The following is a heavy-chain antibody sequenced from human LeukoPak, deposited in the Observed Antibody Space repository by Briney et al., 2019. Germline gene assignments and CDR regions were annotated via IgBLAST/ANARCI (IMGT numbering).Heavy chain of an antibody. V-gene: IGHV5-51*01. CDR1: GYSFTSYW. Sequence: GESLKISCKGSGYSFTSYWIGWVRQMPGKGLEWIGIIYPGDSDTRYSPSFQGQVTISADKSISTAYLQWSSLKASDTAMYYCARGRWQQPKPYYFDYWGQGTLVTVSS. CDR3: ARGRWQQPKPYYFDY. D-gene: IGHD6-13*01. CDR2: IYPGDSDT. J-gene: IGHJ4*02.